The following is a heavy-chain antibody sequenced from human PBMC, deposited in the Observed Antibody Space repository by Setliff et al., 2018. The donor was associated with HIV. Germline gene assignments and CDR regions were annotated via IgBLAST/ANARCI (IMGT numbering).Heavy chain of an antibody. CDR2: ISGSGGST. CDR3: AKGSSPLRYFDTNAYYYYYMDV. Sequence: GGSLRLSCGASGFTFSSYVMSWVRQAPGKGLEWVSGISGSGGSTYYADSVQGRFTISRDNSKNTLYLQMHSLRAEDTAVYYCAKGSSPLRYFDTNAYYYYYMDVWGRGTTVTVSS. J-gene: IGHJ6*03. CDR1: GFTFSSYV. V-gene: IGHV3-23*01. D-gene: IGHD3-9*01.